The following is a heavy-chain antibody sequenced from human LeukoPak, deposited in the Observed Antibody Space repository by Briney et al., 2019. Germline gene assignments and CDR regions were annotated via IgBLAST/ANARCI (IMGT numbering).Heavy chain of an antibody. CDR1: GGSIGSYY. V-gene: IGHV4-59*01. J-gene: IGHJ5*01. Sequence: SETLSLTCNASGGSIGSYYWTWLRQPPGRGLEWIGYIYYSGSTNYSPSLESRVSISVDTSKNQFSLRLNSVTAADTAIYYCARGRARDGSYPWFDSWGQGTLVTVSS. CDR2: IYYSGST. CDR3: ARGRARDGSYPWFDS. D-gene: IGHD3-10*01.